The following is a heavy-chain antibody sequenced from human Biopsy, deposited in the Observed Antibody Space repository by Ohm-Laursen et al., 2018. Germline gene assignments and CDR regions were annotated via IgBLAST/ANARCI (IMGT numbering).Heavy chain of an antibody. V-gene: IGHV4-4*07. CDR1: GGSISDYF. CDR2: IYSSGRT. D-gene: IGHD4-17*01. CDR3: ARDAYGDYDTYY. J-gene: IGHJ6*03. Sequence: SVTLSLTCTVSGGSISDYFWSWIRQPADKGLEYIGRIYSSGRTFYNPSLKSRVTMSVATSDNQFSLKRSSVTAADTAVYFCARDAYGDYDTYY.